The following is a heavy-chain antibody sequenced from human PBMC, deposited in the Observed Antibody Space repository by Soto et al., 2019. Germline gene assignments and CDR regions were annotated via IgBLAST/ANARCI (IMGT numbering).Heavy chain of an antibody. J-gene: IGHJ4*02. Sequence: QVQLVQSGAEVKKPGASVKVSCKASGYTFTSYGISWVRQAPGQCLEWMGWISAYNGNTNYAQKRHGRVTMPTDTSTSTAYMELSSLRSDDTAVYYCARRPKPQWLPTDYWGQGTLVTVSS. CDR2: ISAYNGNT. CDR3: ARRPKPQWLPTDY. V-gene: IGHV1-18*01. CDR1: GYTFTSYG. D-gene: IGHD6-19*01.